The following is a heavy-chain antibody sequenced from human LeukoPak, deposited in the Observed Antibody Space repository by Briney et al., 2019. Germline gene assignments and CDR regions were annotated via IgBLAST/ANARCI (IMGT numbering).Heavy chain of an antibody. D-gene: IGHD3-16*01. J-gene: IGHJ6*03. V-gene: IGHV3-23*01. CDR2: ISGSGGST. CDR3: AKDQNTWSYRYYSYMDV. CDR1: GFTFSSYA. Sequence: GGSLRLSCAASGFTFSSYAMSWVRQAPGKGLEWVSAISGSGGSTYYADSVKGRFTISRDNSKNTLYLQMNSLRAEDTAVYYCAKDQNTWSYRYYSYMDVWGKGTTVTVSS.